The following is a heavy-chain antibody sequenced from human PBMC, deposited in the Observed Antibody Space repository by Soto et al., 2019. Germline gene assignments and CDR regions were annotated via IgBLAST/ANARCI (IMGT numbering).Heavy chain of an antibody. D-gene: IGHD3-22*01. V-gene: IGHV3-23*01. CDR1: EFTFSSYA. J-gene: IGHJ6*04. Sequence: PGGSLRLSCAASEFTFSSYAMNWVRQAPGKGLEWVSVISGGGGTTYYADSVKGRFRISRDNSKNTLYLQMNSLRVEDTAVYYCAKGKVAYDNSGPQSFYYFHMNVWGKGPTVTVSA. CDR3: AKGKVAYDNSGPQSFYYFHMNV. CDR2: ISGGGGTT.